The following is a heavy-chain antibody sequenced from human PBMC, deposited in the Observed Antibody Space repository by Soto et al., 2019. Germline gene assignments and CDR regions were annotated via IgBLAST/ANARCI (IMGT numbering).Heavy chain of an antibody. CDR1: GYTFTSYG. Sequence: ASVKVSCKASGYTFTSYGISWVRQAPGQGLEWMGWISAYNGNTNYAQKLQGRVTMTTDTSTSTAYMELRSLRSDDTAVYYCARDRGRYCSGGSCYANDYWGQGTLVTVSS. D-gene: IGHD2-15*01. CDR2: ISAYNGNT. V-gene: IGHV1-18*01. J-gene: IGHJ4*02. CDR3: ARDRGRYCSGGSCYANDY.